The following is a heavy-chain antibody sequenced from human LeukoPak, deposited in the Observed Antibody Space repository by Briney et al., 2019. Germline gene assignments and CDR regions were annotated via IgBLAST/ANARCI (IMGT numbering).Heavy chain of an antibody. D-gene: IGHD3-10*01. V-gene: IGHV3-23*01. CDR3: AKAGTMVRGVFFDY. CDR1: GFTFSSYG. Sequence: GGSLRLSCAASGFTFSSYGMHWVRQAPGKGLEWVSAISGSGGSTYYADSVKGRFTISRDNSKNTLYLQMNSLGAEDTAVYYCAKAGTMVRGVFFDYWGQGTLVTVSS. J-gene: IGHJ4*02. CDR2: ISGSGGST.